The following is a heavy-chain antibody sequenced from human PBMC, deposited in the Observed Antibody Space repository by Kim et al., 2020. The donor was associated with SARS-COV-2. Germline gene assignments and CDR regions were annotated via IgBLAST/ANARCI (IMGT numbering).Heavy chain of an antibody. CDR1: GGSISSGGYY. J-gene: IGHJ6*02. Sequence: SETMSLTCTVSGGSISSGGYYWSWIRQHPGKGLEWIGYIYYSGGTNYNPSLRSGVTISVDTSKNQFSRKLSSVTATDTAVYYCARGHYYDSSGYYPYYYYYGMDVWGQGTTVTVSS. D-gene: IGHD3-22*01. V-gene: IGHV4-31*03. CDR2: IYYSGGT. CDR3: ARGHYYDSSGYYPYYYYYGMDV.